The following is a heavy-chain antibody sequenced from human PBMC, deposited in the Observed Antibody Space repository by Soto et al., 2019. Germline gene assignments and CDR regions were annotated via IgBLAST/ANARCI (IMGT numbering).Heavy chain of an antibody. V-gene: IGHV1-69*01. CDR1: GGNFGSYA. D-gene: IGHD2-2*01. CDR2: IIPIPGTA. J-gene: IGHJ6*02. CDR3: ARSQGSSTSLEIYYYYYYGMDV. Sequence: VQLVQSGAEVKKPGSSVKVSCKASGGNFGSYAISWVRQAPGQGLEWMGGIIPIPGTANYAQKFQGRVTIAADESTSTAYMELSSLRSEDTAVYYCARSQGSSTSLEIYYYYYYGMDVWGQGTTVTVSS.